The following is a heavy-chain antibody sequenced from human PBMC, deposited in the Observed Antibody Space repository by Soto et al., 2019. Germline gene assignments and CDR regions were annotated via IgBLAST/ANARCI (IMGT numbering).Heavy chain of an antibody. D-gene: IGHD6-13*01. CDR1: GGSFSGYY. J-gene: IGHJ3*02. V-gene: IGHV4-34*01. CDR3: ARHYSSSWYSAFDI. Sequence: SETLSLTCAVYGGSFSGYYWSWIRQPPGKGLEWIGEINHSGSTNYNPSLKSRVTISVDTSKNQFSLKLSSVTAADTAVCYCARHYSSSWYSAFDIWGQGTMVTVSS. CDR2: INHSGST.